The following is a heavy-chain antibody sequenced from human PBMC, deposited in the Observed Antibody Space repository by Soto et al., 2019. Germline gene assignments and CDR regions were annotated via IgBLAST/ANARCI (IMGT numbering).Heavy chain of an antibody. D-gene: IGHD1-26*01. J-gene: IGHJ4*02. CDR2: IYYSGST. Sequence: QVQLQESGPGLVKPSETLSLTCTVSGGSIRSYYWSLIREPPGKGLEWVGYIYYSGSTNYNPSLKSRVTISVDTSKNQFSLKLSSVTAADTAVYYCARQYGGSYADYWGQGTLVTVSS. CDR1: GGSIRSYY. V-gene: IGHV4-59*08. CDR3: ARQYGGSYADY.